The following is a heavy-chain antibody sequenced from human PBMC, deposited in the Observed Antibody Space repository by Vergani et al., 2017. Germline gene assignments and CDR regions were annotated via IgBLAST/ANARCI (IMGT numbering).Heavy chain of an antibody. CDR1: GFTFSSRA. Sequence: EVQLLESGGGLVQPGGSLRLSCAASGFTFSSRAMSWVRQAPGKGLEWVSAISSSGGSTYYADSVKGRFTISRDNSKNTLYLQMNSLRAEDTAVYYCAKELDSSGWYPTWSFDYWGQGALVTVSS. CDR2: ISSSGGST. V-gene: IGHV3-23*01. D-gene: IGHD6-19*01. J-gene: IGHJ4*02. CDR3: AKELDSSGWYPTWSFDY.